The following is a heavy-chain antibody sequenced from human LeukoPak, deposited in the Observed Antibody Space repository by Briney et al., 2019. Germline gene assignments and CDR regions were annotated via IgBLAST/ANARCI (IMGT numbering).Heavy chain of an antibody. D-gene: IGHD2-21*01. J-gene: IGHJ3*02. Sequence: GGSLRLSCAGSGFTFSSYSMNWVRHAPGKGLEWVSYIGHTGSITDYADSVKGRFTISRDNAKNSLYLQMNTLRAEDTAVYYCARDTAYCGGDCYSDAFDIWGQGTMVTVSS. CDR3: ARDTAYCGGDCYSDAFDI. V-gene: IGHV3-48*01. CDR2: IGHTGSIT. CDR1: GFTFSSYS.